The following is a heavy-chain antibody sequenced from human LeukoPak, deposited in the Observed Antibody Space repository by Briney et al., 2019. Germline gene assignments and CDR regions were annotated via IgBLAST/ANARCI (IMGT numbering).Heavy chain of an antibody. D-gene: IGHD2-15*01. Sequence: SVKVSCKASGGTFSSYAINWVRQAPGQGLEWMGGIIPIFGTANYAQKFQGRVTITADESTSTAYMELSSLRPEDTAVYYCAIIALDIVVVVAATPYYYYGMDVWGQGTTVTVSS. CDR2: IIPIFGTA. V-gene: IGHV1-69*13. CDR3: AIIALDIVVVVAATPYYYYGMDV. CDR1: GGTFSSYA. J-gene: IGHJ6*02.